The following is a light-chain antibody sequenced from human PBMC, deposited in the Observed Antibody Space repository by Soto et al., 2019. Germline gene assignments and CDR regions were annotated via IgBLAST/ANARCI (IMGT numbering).Light chain of an antibody. CDR3: AAWDDSLNGRV. J-gene: IGLJ3*02. CDR2: RNN. V-gene: IGLV1-44*01. Sequence: QSVLTRPPSASGTPGQRVTISCSGGSSNIGTNTVNWDQQLPGTAPKLLIYRNNQRPSGVPDRFSGSKSGTSASLVISGLQSEDEADYYCAAWDDSLNGRVFGGGTKLTVL. CDR1: SSNIGTNT.